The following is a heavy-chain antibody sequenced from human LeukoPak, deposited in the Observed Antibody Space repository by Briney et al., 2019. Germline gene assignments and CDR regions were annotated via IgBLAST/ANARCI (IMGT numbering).Heavy chain of an antibody. V-gene: IGHV4-4*09. J-gene: IGHJ5*02. CDR2: IYTSGST. CDR1: GGPISSYY. CDR3: ARLGVLPSGGGWFDP. Sequence: PSETLSLTCTVSGGPISSYYWSWIRQPPGKGLEWIGYIYTSGSTNYNPSLKSRVTISVDTSKNQFSLKLSSVTAADAAVYYCARLGVLPSGGGWFDPWGQGTLVTVSS. D-gene: IGHD2/OR15-2a*01.